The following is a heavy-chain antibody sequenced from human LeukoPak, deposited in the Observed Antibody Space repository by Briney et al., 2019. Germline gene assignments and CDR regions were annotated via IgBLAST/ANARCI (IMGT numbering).Heavy chain of an antibody. V-gene: IGHV3-11*01. J-gene: IGHJ6*02. CDR2: ISNSRGSAT. Sequence: GGSLRLSCAASGFTLGDYYTSWIRQAPGKGLEWISYISNSRGSATSYADSVKGRFSNSRDYAKNSLYLQMNSLRADDTAVYYCARDFRNKGLDVWGQGTTVTVSS. D-gene: IGHD2/OR15-2a*01. CDR1: GFTLGDYY. CDR3: ARDFRNKGLDV.